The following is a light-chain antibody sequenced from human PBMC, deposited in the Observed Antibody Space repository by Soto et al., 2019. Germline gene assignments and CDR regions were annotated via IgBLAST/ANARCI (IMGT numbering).Light chain of an antibody. CDR3: FSYTSSGTYV. CDR2: EVS. J-gene: IGLJ1*01. CDR1: SSDVGGYNY. Sequence: QSVLTQPASVSGSPGQSITISCTGTSSDVGGYNYVSWYQQPPGKAPKLMIYEVSNRPSGISNRFSGSKSGNTASLTISGLQPEDETDYYCFSYTSSGTYVFGTGTKVTVL. V-gene: IGLV2-14*01.